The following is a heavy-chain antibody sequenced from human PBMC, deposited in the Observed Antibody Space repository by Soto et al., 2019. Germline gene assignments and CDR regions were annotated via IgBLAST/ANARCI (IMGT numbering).Heavy chain of an antibody. CDR3: TTDTIAAPYYYYGMDV. CDR1: GFTFSNAW. Sequence: GGSLRLSCTASGFTFSNAWMSWVRQAPGKGLEWVGRIKSKTDGGTTDYAAPVKGRFTISRDDSKNTLYLQMNSLKTEDTAVYXCTTDTIAAPYYYYGMDVWGQGTTVTVSS. CDR2: IKSKTDGGTT. V-gene: IGHV3-15*01. D-gene: IGHD6-13*01. J-gene: IGHJ6*02.